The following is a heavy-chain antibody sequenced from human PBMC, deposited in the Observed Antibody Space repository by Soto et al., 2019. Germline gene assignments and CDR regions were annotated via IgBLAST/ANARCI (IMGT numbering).Heavy chain of an antibody. CDR1: GFTFSSYD. CDR2: IGTAGDT. D-gene: IGHD3-10*01. CDR3: ARGPYGSGSPIAPYYFDY. V-gene: IGHV3-13*01. Sequence: EVQLVESGGGLVQPGGSLRLSCAASGFTFSSYDMHWVRQATGKGLEWVSAIGTAGDTYYPGSVKGRFTISRENAKNSWYLQMNLLRAGDTAVYYCARGPYGSGSPIAPYYFDYWGQGTLVTVSS. J-gene: IGHJ4*02.